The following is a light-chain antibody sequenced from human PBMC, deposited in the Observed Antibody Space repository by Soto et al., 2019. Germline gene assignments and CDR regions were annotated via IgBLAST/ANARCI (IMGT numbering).Light chain of an antibody. CDR3: QQYSHLVT. V-gene: IGKV1-5*01. Sequence: IQMTQSPSTLSAPVGDRVTITCQASQTISTLLAWFQHKPGKAPNLLIYDASNLESGVPSRFIGSGSGTDFTLTISSLQSDDSATYFCQQYSHLVTFGQGTKLEIK. CDR1: QTISTL. CDR2: DAS. J-gene: IGKJ2*01.